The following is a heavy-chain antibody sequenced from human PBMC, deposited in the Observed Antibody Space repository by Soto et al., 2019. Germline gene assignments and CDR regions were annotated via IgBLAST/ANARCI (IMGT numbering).Heavy chain of an antibody. V-gene: IGHV1-69*13. CDR1: GCTFSSYA. CDR3: AKGPNWNYPDY. CDR2: IIPIFGTA. Sequence: ASVKVSCKASGCTFSSYAISWVRQAPGQGLEWMGGIIPIFGTANYAQKFQGRVTITADESTSTAYMELNSLRAEDTAVYYCAKGPNWNYPDYWGQGTLVTVSS. D-gene: IGHD1-7*01. J-gene: IGHJ4*02.